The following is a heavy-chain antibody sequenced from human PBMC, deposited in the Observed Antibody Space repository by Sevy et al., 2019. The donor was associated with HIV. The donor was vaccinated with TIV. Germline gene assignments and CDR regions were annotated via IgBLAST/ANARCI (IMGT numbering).Heavy chain of an antibody. CDR2: TRGSSPYV. CDR3: ARDRDCTSTSCYHWFDP. V-gene: IGHV3-11*06. D-gene: IGHD2-8*01. CDR1: GFTFSDYY. Sequence: GGSLRLSCSASGFTFSDYYMAWIRQAPGKGLEWIAYTRGSSPYVKYADSVKGRFTISRDNAKNSLFLQMDSLRVEDTAIYYCARDRDCTSTSCYHWFDPWGQGTLVTVSS. J-gene: IGHJ5*02.